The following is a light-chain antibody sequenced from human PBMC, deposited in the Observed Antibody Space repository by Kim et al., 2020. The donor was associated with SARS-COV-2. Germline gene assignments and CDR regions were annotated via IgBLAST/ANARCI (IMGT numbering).Light chain of an antibody. Sequence: SSELTQDPAVSVALGQTVRITCQGASLRTYYATWYQLKPGQAPILLIYGENNRPSGIPDRFSGSRSGNTASLTITGAQAEDEAAYYCKSRDTSGDHYVFGTGTQLTVL. CDR1: SLRTYY. V-gene: IGLV3-19*01. CDR3: KSRDTSGDHYV. CDR2: GEN. J-gene: IGLJ1*01.